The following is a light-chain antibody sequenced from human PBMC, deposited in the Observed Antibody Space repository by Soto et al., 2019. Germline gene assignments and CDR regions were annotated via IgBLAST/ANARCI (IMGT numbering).Light chain of an antibody. CDR1: HIISSY. Sequence: IHITQSPSSLSASVGDRFTITCRSSHIISSYLNWHQQKPGKDPKLLIYAASSLQSGVPSRFSGSGSGTDLTLTISSLQPEDFATYYCQQSYSTPRTFGQGTKVDIK. CDR2: AAS. J-gene: IGKJ1*01. V-gene: IGKV1-39*01. CDR3: QQSYSTPRT.